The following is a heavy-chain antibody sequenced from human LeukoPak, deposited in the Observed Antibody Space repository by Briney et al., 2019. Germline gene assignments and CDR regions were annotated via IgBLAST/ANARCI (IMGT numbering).Heavy chain of an antibody. D-gene: IGHD6-13*01. Sequence: PGRSLRLSCAASGFTFSSYGMHWVRQAPGKGLEWVAVVSYDGSNEYYADSVKGRFTISRDNSMNTLYLQMNSLRAEDTALYYCVKEAPGTFYFDSCGQGNLVTVSS. CDR2: VSYDGSNE. CDR3: VKEAPGTFYFDS. V-gene: IGHV3-30*18. J-gene: IGHJ4*02. CDR1: GFTFSSYG.